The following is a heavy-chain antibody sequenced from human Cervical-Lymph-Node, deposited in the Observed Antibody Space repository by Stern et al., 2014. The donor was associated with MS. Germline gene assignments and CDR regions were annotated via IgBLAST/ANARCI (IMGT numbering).Heavy chain of an antibody. CDR2: IYPGDSAT. CDR3: ARRRIQLWGDAFDI. CDR1: GYSFTSYW. D-gene: IGHD5-18*01. Sequence: EVQLVQSGAEVKKPGESLKISCKGSGYSFTSYWIGWVRQMPGKGLEWMGIIYPGDSATSYSTSFQGQVTISADKTISTADLQWSSLKASDTAMYYCARRRIQLWGDAFDIWGQGTMVTVSS. J-gene: IGHJ3*02. V-gene: IGHV5-51*01.